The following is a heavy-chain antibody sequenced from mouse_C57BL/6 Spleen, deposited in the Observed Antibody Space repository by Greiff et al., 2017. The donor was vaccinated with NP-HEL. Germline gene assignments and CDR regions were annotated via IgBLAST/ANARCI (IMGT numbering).Heavy chain of an antibody. CDR3: ARRRYYYGSSYVGAMDY. Sequence: EVKLMESGGGLVKPGGSLKLSCAASGFTFSDYGMHWVRQAPEKGLEWVAYISSGSSTIYYADTVKGRFTISRDNAKNTLFLQMTSLRSEDTAMYYCARRRYYYGSSYVGAMDYWGQGTSVTVSS. CDR1: GFTFSDYG. CDR2: ISSGSSTI. V-gene: IGHV5-17*01. J-gene: IGHJ4*01. D-gene: IGHD1-1*01.